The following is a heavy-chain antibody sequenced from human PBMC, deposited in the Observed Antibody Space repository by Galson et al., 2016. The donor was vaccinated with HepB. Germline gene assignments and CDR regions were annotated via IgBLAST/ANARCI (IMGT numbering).Heavy chain of an antibody. CDR3: AREFSHDNPAWGSYGMDV. CDR1: GGSVSGPYYY. Sequence: ETLSLTCTVSGGSVSGPYYYWSWIRQPPGKGLEYIGHIFYSGRTTYNPSLRSRVTISLDTSENQFSLRLSSVTAADTALYYCAREFSHDNPAWGSYGMDVWGQGTTVTVSS. D-gene: IGHD3-16*01. J-gene: IGHJ6*02. CDR2: IFYSGRT. V-gene: IGHV4-61*01.